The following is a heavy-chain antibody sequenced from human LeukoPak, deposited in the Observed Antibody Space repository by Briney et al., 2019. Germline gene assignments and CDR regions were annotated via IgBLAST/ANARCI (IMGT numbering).Heavy chain of an antibody. CDR2: IYSGGST. CDR3: AGITVTTFYSSGAFDI. J-gene: IGHJ3*02. V-gene: IGHV3-66*01. Sequence: GSLRLSCAASGFTVSSNYMSWVRQAPGKGLEWVSVIYSGGSTYYADSVKGRFTISRDNSKNTLYLQMNSLRAEDTAVYYCAGITVTTFYSSGAFDIWGQGTMVTVSS. D-gene: IGHD4-17*01. CDR1: GFTVSSNY.